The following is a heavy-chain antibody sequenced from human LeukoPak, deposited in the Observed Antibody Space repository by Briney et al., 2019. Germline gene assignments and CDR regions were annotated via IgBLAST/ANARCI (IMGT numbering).Heavy chain of an antibody. D-gene: IGHD6-19*01. CDR3: AREGYSSGWHFFDY. CDR1: GGSISSYY. CDR2: IYTSGNT. V-gene: IGHV4-4*07. J-gene: IGHJ4*02. Sequence: SETLSLTCTVSGGSISSYYWSWIRQPAGKGLEWIGRIYTSGNTNYNPSLKSRITMSVDTSKNQFSLRLSSVTAADTAVYYCAREGYSSGWHFFDYWGQGTLVTVSS.